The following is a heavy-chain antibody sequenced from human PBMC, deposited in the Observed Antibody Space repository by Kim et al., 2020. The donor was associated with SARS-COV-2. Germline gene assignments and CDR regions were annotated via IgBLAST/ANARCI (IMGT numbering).Heavy chain of an antibody. V-gene: IGHV4-34*01. CDR3: AREVQLWSSYYYYYGMDV. Sequence: SRVTISVDTSKNQFSLKLSSVTAADTAVYYCAREVQLWSSYYYYYGMDVWGQGTTVTVSS. J-gene: IGHJ6*02. D-gene: IGHD5-18*01.